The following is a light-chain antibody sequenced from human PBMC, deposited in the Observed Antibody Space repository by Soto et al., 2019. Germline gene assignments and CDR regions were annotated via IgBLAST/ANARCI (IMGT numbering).Light chain of an antibody. V-gene: IGKV1-5*01. J-gene: IGKJ4*01. CDR1: QSISSW. CDR3: QHYNTFLCT. Sequence: DILMTQSPSTLSASIGDRVTITCRASQSISSWLAWYQQKPGKAPKLLIYDASSLHSGVPSRFSGSGSGTEFTLTIRSLQHDDFEYCHCQHYNTFLCTLGGGTKVEIK. CDR2: DAS.